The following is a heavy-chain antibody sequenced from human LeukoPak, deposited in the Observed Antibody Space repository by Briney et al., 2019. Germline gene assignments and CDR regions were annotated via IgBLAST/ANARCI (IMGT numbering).Heavy chain of an antibody. Sequence: SETLSLTCTVSGGSISSYYWSWIRQPPGKGLEWIGSIYYSGSTYYNPSPKSRVTISVDTSKNQFSLKLSSVTAADTAVYYCASLRERSYYARGFDYWGQGTLVTVSS. CDR2: IYYSGST. D-gene: IGHD1-26*01. CDR3: ASLRERSYYARGFDY. CDR1: GGSISSYY. J-gene: IGHJ4*02. V-gene: IGHV4-59*05.